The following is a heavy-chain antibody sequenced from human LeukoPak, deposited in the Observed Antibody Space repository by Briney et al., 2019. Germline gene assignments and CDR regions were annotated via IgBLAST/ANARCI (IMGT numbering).Heavy chain of an antibody. CDR1: SGSISSSNW. V-gene: IGHV4-4*02. J-gene: IGHJ5*02. CDR2: IYHSGRT. Sequence: PSGTLSLTCAVSSGSISSSNWWSWVRQPPGKGLEWIGEIYHSGRTNYNPSLKSRVTISVDKSKNQFSLKLSSVTAADTAVYYCTGLVRGVIITSWFDPWGQGTLVTVSS. CDR3: TGLVRGVIITSWFDP. D-gene: IGHD3-10*01.